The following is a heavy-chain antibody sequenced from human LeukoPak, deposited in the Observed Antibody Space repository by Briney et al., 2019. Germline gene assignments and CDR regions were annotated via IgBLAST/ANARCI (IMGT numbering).Heavy chain of an antibody. J-gene: IGHJ4*02. Sequence: KPSETLSRTCAVYGGSFSGYYWSWIRQPPGKGLEWIGEINHSGSTNYNPSLKSRVTISVDTSKNQFSLKLSSVTAADTAVYYCAREYSSSWYGGYYFDYWGQGTLVTVSS. D-gene: IGHD6-13*01. CDR2: INHSGST. CDR3: AREYSSSWYGGYYFDY. V-gene: IGHV4-34*01. CDR1: GGSFSGYY.